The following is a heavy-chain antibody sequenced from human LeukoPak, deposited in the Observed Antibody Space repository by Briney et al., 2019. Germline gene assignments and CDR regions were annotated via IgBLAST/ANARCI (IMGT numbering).Heavy chain of an antibody. D-gene: IGHD3/OR15-3a*01. CDR1: GFTFSDYW. J-gene: IGHJ4*02. V-gene: IGHV3-74*01. CDR3: ARGTGNYGY. CDR2: IKSDGSST. Sequence: GGSLRLSCAASGFTFSDYWMHWVRKAPGKGLVWVSRIKSDGSSTSYADSVKGRFTITRDSAKNTLYLQMNSLRAEDMAVYYCARGTGNYGYWGQGTLVTVSS.